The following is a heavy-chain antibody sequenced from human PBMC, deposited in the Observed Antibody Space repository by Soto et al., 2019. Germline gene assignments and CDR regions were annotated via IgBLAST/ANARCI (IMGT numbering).Heavy chain of an antibody. J-gene: IGHJ6*02. CDR2: VNTNGRST. CDR1: GLAFGNYA. Sequence: GGSLRLSCRASGLAFGNYAMNWVRQVPGRGLEWVAGVNTNGRSTYYADSVRGRFTISRDNSKITVYLQMNSLRAEDTAVYYCAKDRAFNYFYGMDVRGQGTTVTVSS. CDR3: AKDRAFNYFYGMDV. D-gene: IGHD3-10*01. V-gene: IGHV3-23*01.